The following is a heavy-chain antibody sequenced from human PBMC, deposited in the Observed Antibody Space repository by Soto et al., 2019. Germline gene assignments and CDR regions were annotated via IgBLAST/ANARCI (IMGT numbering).Heavy chain of an antibody. CDR3: ARRQVATKYFDY. Sequence: EVQLLESGGGLVQPGGSLRLSCAASGSTFSSDSMSWVRQAPGKGLEWVSVISRGGGTSIYADSVKSRFTISRDNSKNTLYLQMNSLRVEDTAVYYCARRQVATKYFDYWGQGTLVTVSS. CDR2: ISRGGGTS. D-gene: IGHD2-15*01. V-gene: IGHV3-23*01. J-gene: IGHJ4*02. CDR1: GSTFSSDS.